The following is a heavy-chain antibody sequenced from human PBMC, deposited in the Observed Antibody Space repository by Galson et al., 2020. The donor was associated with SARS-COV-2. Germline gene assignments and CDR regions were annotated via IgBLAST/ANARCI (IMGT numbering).Heavy chain of an antibody. CDR2: INSDGRTT. V-gene: IGHV3-74*01. Sequence: GGSLRLSCAASGFTFSSYWMHWVRQVPGKGLVWVSRINSDGRTTHYADSVKGRFTISRDNAKNTLYLQMNSLRAEDTAVYYCARDHYGYNSLNYWGQGTLVTVSS. J-gene: IGHJ4*02. CDR3: ARDHYGYNSLNY. D-gene: IGHD5-12*01. CDR1: GFTFSSYW.